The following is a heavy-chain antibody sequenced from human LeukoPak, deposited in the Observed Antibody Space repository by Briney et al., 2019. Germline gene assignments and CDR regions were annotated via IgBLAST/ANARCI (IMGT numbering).Heavy chain of an antibody. CDR1: GGSIGSYY. Sequence: SETLSLTCTVSGGSIGSYYWSWIRQPPGKGLEWIGYIYYSGSTNYNPSLKSRVTISVDTSKNQFSLKLSSVTAADTAVYYCASTSMTTGRGTDYWGQGTLVTVSS. J-gene: IGHJ4*02. CDR3: ASTSMTTGRGTDY. V-gene: IGHV4-59*01. D-gene: IGHD4-17*01. CDR2: IYYSGST.